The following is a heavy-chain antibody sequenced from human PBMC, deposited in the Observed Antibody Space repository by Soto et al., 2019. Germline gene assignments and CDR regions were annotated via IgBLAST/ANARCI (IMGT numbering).Heavy chain of an antibody. J-gene: IGHJ4*02. D-gene: IGHD6-19*01. CDR1: GFPFSSHA. CDR3: VAEIGVRNHGW. Sequence: QVQLVESGGGVVQPGRSLRLSCPASGFPFSSHAMLWARQAPVKGLEWVALISFSGNDAYYAGSVKGRFTVSTDNSKNIQYFEMKGVRVEGTAGYYSVAEIGVRNHGWRDQVTQVTVTS. CDR2: ISFSGNDA. V-gene: IGHV3-30*14.